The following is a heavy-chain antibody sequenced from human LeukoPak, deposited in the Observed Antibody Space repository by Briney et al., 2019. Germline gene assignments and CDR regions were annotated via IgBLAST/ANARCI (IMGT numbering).Heavy chain of an antibody. CDR1: GFTFSSYA. CDR2: ISYDGSNK. J-gene: IGHJ4*02. CDR3: ARDRSRYYGSGSYSN. Sequence: TGGSLRLSCAASGFTFSSYAMHWVRQAPGKGLEWVAVISYDGSNKYYADSVKGRFTISRDNSKNTLYLQVNSLRAEDTAVYYCARDRSRYYGSGSYSNWGQGTLVTVSS. D-gene: IGHD3-10*01. V-gene: IGHV3-30*04.